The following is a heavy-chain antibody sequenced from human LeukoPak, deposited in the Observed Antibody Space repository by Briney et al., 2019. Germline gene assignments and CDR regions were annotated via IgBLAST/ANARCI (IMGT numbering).Heavy chain of an antibody. CDR3: ARDNDFDY. V-gene: IGHV1-46*01. D-gene: IGHD2-8*01. J-gene: IGHJ4*02. Sequence: GASVKVSCKASGYTFTSYYIHWVRQAPGQGREWMGIIYPGGGSTSYAQKFQGRGTMTRDMSTSTVYMELSSLRSEDTAVYSCARDNDFDYWGQGTLVTVSS. CDR2: IYPGGGST. CDR1: GYTFTSYY.